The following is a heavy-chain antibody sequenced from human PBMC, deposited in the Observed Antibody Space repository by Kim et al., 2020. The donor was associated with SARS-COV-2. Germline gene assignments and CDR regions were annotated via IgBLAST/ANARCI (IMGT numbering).Heavy chain of an antibody. V-gene: IGHV1-69*01. J-gene: IGHJ4*02. Sequence: YAQKFQGRVTITADESTSTAYMELSSLRSEDTAVYYCARVSGWSTDFDYWGQGTLVTVSS. D-gene: IGHD6-19*01. CDR3: ARVSGWSTDFDY.